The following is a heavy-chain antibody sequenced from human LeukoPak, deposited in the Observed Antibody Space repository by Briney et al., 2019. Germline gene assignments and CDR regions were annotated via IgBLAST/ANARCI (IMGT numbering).Heavy chain of an antibody. CDR1: GHSISSAYY. Sequence: SETLSLTCTVSGHSISSAYYWGWIRQPPGKGLEWIGSIYHSGSTYYSPSLKCRVTISVDTSKNQFSVNLNSVTAADTAVYYCARGTTGYNWFDPWGQGTLVTVSS. J-gene: IGHJ5*02. V-gene: IGHV4-38-2*02. CDR3: ARGTTGYNWFDP. CDR2: IYHSGST. D-gene: IGHD4-11*01.